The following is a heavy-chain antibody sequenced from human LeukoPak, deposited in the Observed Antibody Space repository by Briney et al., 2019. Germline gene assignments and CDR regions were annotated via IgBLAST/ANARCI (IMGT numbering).Heavy chain of an antibody. CDR3: TRWVYYDSSGYYYREMDYFDY. J-gene: IGHJ4*02. CDR1: GFTFGDYA. V-gene: IGHV3-49*04. Sequence: PGGSLRLSCTASGFTFGDYAMSWVRQAPGKGLEWVGFIRSKAYGGTTEYAASVKGRFTISRDDSKSIAYLQMNSLKTEDTAVYYCTRWVYYDSSGYYYREMDYFDYWGQGTLVTVSS. D-gene: IGHD3-22*01. CDR2: IRSKAYGGTT.